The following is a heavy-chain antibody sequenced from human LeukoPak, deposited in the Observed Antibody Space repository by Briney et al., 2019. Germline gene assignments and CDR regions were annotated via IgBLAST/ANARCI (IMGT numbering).Heavy chain of an antibody. V-gene: IGHV1-46*01. CDR2: INPSGGST. J-gene: IGHJ4*02. CDR1: RYTFTSYY. CDR3: ARGAPNSSSWLYYFDY. Sequence: ASVKVSCKASRYTFTSYYMHWVRQAPGQGLEWMGIINPSGGSTSYAQKFQGRVTMTRDTSTSTVYMELSSLRSEDTAVYYCARGAPNSSSWLYYFDYWGQGTLVTVSS. D-gene: IGHD6-13*01.